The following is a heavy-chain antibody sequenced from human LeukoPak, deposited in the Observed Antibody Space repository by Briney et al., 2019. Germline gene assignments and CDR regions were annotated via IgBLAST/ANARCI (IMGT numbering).Heavy chain of an antibody. CDR2: IYYSGSH. J-gene: IGHJ5*02. D-gene: IGHD2-15*01. V-gene: IGHV4-59*01. CDR1: GGSISNYY. CDR3: ARSGSSERPINWFDP. Sequence: MPSETLSLTCTVSGGSISNYYWSWIRQPPGKGLEWIGYIYYSGSHNYNPSLKSRVTISVDTSKNQFSLKLRSVTAADTAVYYCARSGSSERPINWFDPWGQGTLVTVSS.